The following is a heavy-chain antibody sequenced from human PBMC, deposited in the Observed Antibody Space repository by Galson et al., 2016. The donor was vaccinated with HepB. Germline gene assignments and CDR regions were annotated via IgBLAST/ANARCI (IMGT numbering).Heavy chain of an antibody. J-gene: IGHJ6*02. CDR2: TNYWSKWRN. V-gene: IGHV6-1*01. CDR3: ARAVMLGRGMDV. Sequence: CAISGDSVSSSNVAWNWIRQSPSRGLEWLGRTNYWSKWRNDYAVSVKGRIIINPDISKNQVSLQLNSVTPEDTAIYYCARAVMLGRGMDVWGQGTTVTVSS. CDR1: GDSVSSSNVA. D-gene: IGHD3-10*01.